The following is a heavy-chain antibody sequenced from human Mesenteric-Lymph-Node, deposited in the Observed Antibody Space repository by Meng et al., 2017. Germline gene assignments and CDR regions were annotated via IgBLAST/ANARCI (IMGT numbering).Heavy chain of an antibody. J-gene: IGHJ4*02. D-gene: IGHD3-3*01. CDR3: ARAYYDFWSGYYDHFDY. V-gene: IGHV2-5*02. Sequence: QFTFKESGPTLVKPTHTLTLTCTFSGFSLSTSGVGVGWIRQPPGKALEWLALIYWDDDKRYSPSLKSRLTITKDTSKNQVVLTMTNMDPVDTATYYCARAYYDFWSGYYDHFDYWGQGTLVTVSS. CDR2: IYWDDDK. CDR1: GFSLSTSGVG.